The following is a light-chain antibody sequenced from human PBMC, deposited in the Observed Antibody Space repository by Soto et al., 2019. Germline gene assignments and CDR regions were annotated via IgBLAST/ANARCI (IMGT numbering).Light chain of an antibody. J-gene: IGLJ2*01. CDR1: SSNVGSNF. CDR2: RNN. Sequence: QSVLTQPPSASGTPGQGVTISCSGSSSNVGSNFVFWYQQLPGTAPKVLIYRNNQRPSGVPDRFSGSKSGTSASLAISGLRSEDEADYYCAAWDDSLSGSIFGGGTKVTVL. CDR3: AAWDDSLSGSI. V-gene: IGLV1-47*01.